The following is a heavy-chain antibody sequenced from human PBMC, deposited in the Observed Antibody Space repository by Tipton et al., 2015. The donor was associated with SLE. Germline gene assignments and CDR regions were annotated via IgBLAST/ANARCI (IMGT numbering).Heavy chain of an antibody. J-gene: IGHJ3*02. D-gene: IGHD6-13*01. V-gene: IGHV4-34*01. Sequence: SRVTISVDTSKNQFSLKLSSVTAADTAVYYCAKIAAAGTDAFDTWGQGTMVTVSS. CDR3: AKIAAAGTDAFDT.